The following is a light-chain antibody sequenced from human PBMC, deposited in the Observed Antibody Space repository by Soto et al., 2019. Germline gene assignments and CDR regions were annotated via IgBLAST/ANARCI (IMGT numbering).Light chain of an antibody. V-gene: IGLV1-40*01. CDR1: ISNIGAGYD. CDR2: GNT. Sequence: QSVLTQPPSVSGAPGQRVTISCTGSISNIGAGYDVHWYQQLPGRAPKLLIYGNTNRPSGVPDRVSGSKSGTSASLAITGLQAEDEADYYCLSFDSSLSVVFGGGTKLTVL. CDR3: LSFDSSLSVV. J-gene: IGLJ2*01.